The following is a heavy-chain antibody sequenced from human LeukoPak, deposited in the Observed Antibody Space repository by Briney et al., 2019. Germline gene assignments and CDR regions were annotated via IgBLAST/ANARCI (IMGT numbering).Heavy chain of an antibody. J-gene: IGHJ4*02. D-gene: IGHD2-15*01. CDR2: ISSSGRDT. Sequence: GGSLRLSCAASGLAFSAYKMHWVRQAPRKGLEWVSTISSSGRDTYYADSVKGRFTISRDNSKNTLYLQMNSLRAEDTAVFYCAKIPPGYCSAGSCYLDYWGQGTLVTVSS. CDR1: GLAFSAYK. V-gene: IGHV3-23*01. CDR3: AKIPPGYCSAGSCYLDY.